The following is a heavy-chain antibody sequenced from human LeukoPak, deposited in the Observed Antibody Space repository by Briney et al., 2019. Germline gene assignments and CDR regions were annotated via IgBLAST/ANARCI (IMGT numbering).Heavy chain of an antibody. CDR3: ARDLLARGQALLDQ. CDR2: IWYDGSSK. J-gene: IGHJ4*02. Sequence: GGSLRLSCAASGFTFSTYAMHWVRQAPGKGLEWVAVIWYDGSSKYYVDSVKGRFIISRDNSKNTLYLQMNSLRAEDTAAYYCARDLLARGQALLDQWGQGTLVTVSS. CDR1: GFTFSTYA. V-gene: IGHV3-33*01. D-gene: IGHD3-3*01.